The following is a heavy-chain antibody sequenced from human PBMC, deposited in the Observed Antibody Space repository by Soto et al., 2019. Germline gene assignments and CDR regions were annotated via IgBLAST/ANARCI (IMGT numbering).Heavy chain of an antibody. CDR2: IDSTGTT. CDR1: GAPIRNSGYY. Sequence: QVQLQESGPGLVKPSETLSLTCSVSGAPIRNSGYYWSWLRQQPGKGLEWIGNIDSTGTTHYNTSLRSRVTISVDTSKNQYSLKLSSVAAAYTAVYYCARCPSLSAPARWGQGTLVTVSS. V-gene: IGHV4-31*03. J-gene: IGHJ4*02. CDR3: ARCPSLSAPAR.